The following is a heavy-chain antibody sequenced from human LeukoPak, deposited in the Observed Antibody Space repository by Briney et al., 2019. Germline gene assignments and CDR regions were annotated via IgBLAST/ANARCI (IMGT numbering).Heavy chain of an antibody. CDR3: AGVPIFGVVITESFDY. V-gene: IGHV1-69*05. CDR1: GGTFSSYA. J-gene: IGHJ4*02. Sequence: SVKVSCKASGGTFSSYAISWVRQAPGQGLEWMGRIIPIFGTADYAQKFQGRVTITTDESTSTAYMELSSLRSEDTAVYYCAGVPIFGVVITESFDYWGQGTLVTVSS. CDR2: IIPIFGTA. D-gene: IGHD3-3*01.